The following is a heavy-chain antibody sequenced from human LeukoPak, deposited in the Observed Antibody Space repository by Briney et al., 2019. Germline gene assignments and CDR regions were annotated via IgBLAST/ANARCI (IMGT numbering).Heavy chain of an antibody. CDR3: ARKGIAVAGAFDI. J-gene: IGHJ3*02. CDR1: GGSISSSNW. CDR2: IYHSGST. Sequence: PSETLSLTCAVSGGSISSSNWWSWVRQPPGKGLEWIGEIYHSGSTNYNPSLKSRVTISVDKSKNQFSLKLSSVTAADTAVYYCARKGIAVAGAFDIWGQGTMVTVSS. D-gene: IGHD6-19*01. V-gene: IGHV4-4*02.